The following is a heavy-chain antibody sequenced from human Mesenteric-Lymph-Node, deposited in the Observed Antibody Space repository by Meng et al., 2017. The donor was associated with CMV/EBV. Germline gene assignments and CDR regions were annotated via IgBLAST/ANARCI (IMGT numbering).Heavy chain of an antibody. CDR1: GFTFSSYE. V-gene: IGHV3-48*03. J-gene: IGHJ3*02. D-gene: IGHD6-6*01. Sequence: GGSLRLSCAGSGFTFSSYEMNWVRQAPGKGLEWVSYISSSGSTIYYADSVKGRFTISRDNAKNSLYLQMNSLRAEDTAVYYCARDGGSSSDAFDIWGQGTMVTVSS. CDR3: ARDGGSSSDAFDI. CDR2: ISSSGSTI.